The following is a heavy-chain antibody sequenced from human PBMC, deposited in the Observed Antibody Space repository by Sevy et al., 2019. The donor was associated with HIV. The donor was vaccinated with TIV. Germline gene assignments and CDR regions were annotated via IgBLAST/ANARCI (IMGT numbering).Heavy chain of an antibody. D-gene: IGHD6-13*01. J-gene: IGHJ4*02. CDR3: ARGGPNQQQLDYFDY. CDR2: IYYNGNR. CDR1: GGSMNNFY. Sequence: SETLSLTCSISGGSMNNFYWNWIRQPPGKVLEWIGYIYYNGNRDSISSLKSRLTISIDTPKNQFSLRLTALTAADTAVYYCARGGPNQQQLDYFDYWGRGTLVTVSS. V-gene: IGHV4-59*01.